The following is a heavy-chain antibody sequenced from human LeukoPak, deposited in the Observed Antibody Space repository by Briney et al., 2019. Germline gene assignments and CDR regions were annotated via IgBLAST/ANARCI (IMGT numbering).Heavy chain of an antibody. D-gene: IGHD1-26*01. Sequence: PGGSLRLSCAASGFTFSSYAMNWVRQAPGKGLEWVSGISGSGGSTYYADSVKGRFTISRDNSKNTLYLQMNSLRAEDTAAYYCAKGRSTLYSGSSLDYWGQGILVTVSS. CDR2: ISGSGGST. CDR1: GFTFSSYA. J-gene: IGHJ4*02. CDR3: AKGRSTLYSGSSLDY. V-gene: IGHV3-23*01.